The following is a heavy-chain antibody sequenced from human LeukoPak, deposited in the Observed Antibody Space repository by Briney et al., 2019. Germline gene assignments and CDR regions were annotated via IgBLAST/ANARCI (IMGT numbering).Heavy chain of an antibody. V-gene: IGHV1-46*03. CDR3: ARAPGSTSGRNWFDP. CDR1: GYTFTSYY. J-gene: IGHJ5*02. Sequence: ASVKVSCKASGYTFTSYYMHWVRQAPGQGLEWMGIINPSGGSTSYAQKFQGRVTMTRDTSTSTVYMELSSLRSEDTAVYYCARAPGSTSGRNWFDPWGQGTRVTVSS. D-gene: IGHD1-26*01. CDR2: INPSGGST.